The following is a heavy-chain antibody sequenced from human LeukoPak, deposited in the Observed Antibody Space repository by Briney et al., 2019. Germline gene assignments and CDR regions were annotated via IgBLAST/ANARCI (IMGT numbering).Heavy chain of an antibody. V-gene: IGHV4-4*07. CDR3: ARGSRGGDPRAFDP. CDR1: GGSISSYY. Sequence: TPSETLSLTCTVSGGSISSYYWSWIRQPAGKGLEWIGRIYTSGSTNYNPSLKSRVTMSVDTSKNQFSLKLSSVTAADTAVYYCARGSRGGDPRAFDPWGQGTLVTVSS. D-gene: IGHD2-21*01. J-gene: IGHJ5*02. CDR2: IYTSGST.